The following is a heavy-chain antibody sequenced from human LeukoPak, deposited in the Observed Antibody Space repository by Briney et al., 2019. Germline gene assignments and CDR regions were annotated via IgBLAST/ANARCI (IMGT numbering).Heavy chain of an antibody. CDR2: ISGSGGTT. J-gene: IGHJ5*02. V-gene: IGHV3-23*01. Sequence: GGSLRLSCAASRFTFDTYVMSWVRQAPGKGLEWVSGISGSGGTTDYADSVKGRFAISRDNPKNTLYLQMNSLRDEDTAVYYCATSRGTAMAGWIDPWGQGTLVTVSS. CDR1: RFTFDTYV. CDR3: ATSRGTAMAGWIDP. D-gene: IGHD6-19*01.